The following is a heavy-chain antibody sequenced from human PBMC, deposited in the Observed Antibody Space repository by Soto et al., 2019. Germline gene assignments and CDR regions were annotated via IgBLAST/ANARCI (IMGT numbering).Heavy chain of an antibody. Sequence: EVQLVESGGGLVQPGGSLRLSCAASGFTVSNNYMNWVRQAPGKGLEWVSVIYSGGDTYYADSVKGRFTSSRDNSKNTLSLQMNSLRAEDTAIYYWATHPSSGYWGQGTLVTVSS. V-gene: IGHV3-66*01. J-gene: IGHJ4*02. CDR2: IYSGGDT. CDR3: ATHPSSGY. D-gene: IGHD6-25*01. CDR1: GFTVSNNY.